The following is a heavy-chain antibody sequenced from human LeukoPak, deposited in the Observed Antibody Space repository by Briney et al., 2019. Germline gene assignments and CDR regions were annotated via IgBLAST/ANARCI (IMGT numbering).Heavy chain of an antibody. V-gene: IGHV4-31*03. Sequence: SETLSLTCTVSGGSISSGGYYWSWIRQHPGKGLEWIGYIYYSGSTYYNPSLKSRVTISVDTSKNQFSLKLSSVTAADTAVYYCARVWPGCTNGVCYTNWFDPWGQGTLVTVSS. CDR2: IYYSGST. CDR3: ARVWPGCTNGVCYTNWFDP. D-gene: IGHD2-8*01. J-gene: IGHJ5*02. CDR1: GGSISSGGYY.